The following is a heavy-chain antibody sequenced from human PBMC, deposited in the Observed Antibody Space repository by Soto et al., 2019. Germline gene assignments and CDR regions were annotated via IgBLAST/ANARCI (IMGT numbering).Heavy chain of an antibody. J-gene: IGHJ4*02. CDR3: ARVRRYCSGGSCYAQAPFDY. CDR2: INHSGST. V-gene: IGHV4-34*01. Sequence: SVTLSLTCAVYGGSFSGYYWSWIRQPPGKGLEWIGEINHSGSTNYNPSLKSRVTISVDTSKNQFSLKLSSVTAADTAVYYCARVRRYCSGGSCYAQAPFDYWGQGTLVTVSS. CDR1: GGSFSGYY. D-gene: IGHD2-15*01.